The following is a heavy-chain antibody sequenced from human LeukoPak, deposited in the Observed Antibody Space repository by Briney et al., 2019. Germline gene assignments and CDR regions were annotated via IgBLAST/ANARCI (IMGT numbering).Heavy chain of an antibody. CDR3: ARDYFLSARYWFFDL. Sequence: PSETLSLTCTVSSGSISRSSYYWGWIRQPSGKGLEWIGSISHNGNIYYNPSLKSRVTLSIDTSKRQFFLSLSSMTAADSAVYYCARDYFLSARYWFFDLWGRGTLVTVSS. V-gene: IGHV4-39*07. J-gene: IGHJ2*01. CDR2: ISHNGNI. D-gene: IGHD3-10*01. CDR1: SGSISRSSYY.